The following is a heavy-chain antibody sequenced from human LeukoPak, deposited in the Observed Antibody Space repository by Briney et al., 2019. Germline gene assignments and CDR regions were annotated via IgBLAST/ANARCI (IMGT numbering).Heavy chain of an antibody. J-gene: IGHJ6*02. V-gene: IGHV4-34*01. D-gene: IGHD2-15*01. CDR2: INHSGST. CDR1: GGSFSGYY. Sequence: SETLSLTCAVYGGSFSGYYWSWIRHPPGKGLEWIGEINHSGSTNYNPSLKSRVTISVDTSKNQFSLKLSSVTAADTAVYYCASAYCSGGSCYYYYGMDVWGQGTTVTVSS. CDR3: ASAYCSGGSCYYYYGMDV.